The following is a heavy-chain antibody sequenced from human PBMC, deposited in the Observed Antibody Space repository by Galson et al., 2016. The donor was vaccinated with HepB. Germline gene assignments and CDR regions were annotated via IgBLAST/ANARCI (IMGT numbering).Heavy chain of an antibody. D-gene: IGHD4-17*01. CDR1: GYTFTNYG. V-gene: IGHV1-18*04. CDR3: ARLLTTVTAGRDYFDY. Sequence: VKVSCKASGYTFTNYGITWVRQAPGQGLEWMGWISVYDGNTNYAQKLQGRVTMTTDTSTSTAYMEVRNLRSDDTAVYYCARLLTTVTAGRDYFDYWGQGSLVTVSS. J-gene: IGHJ4*02. CDR2: ISVYDGNT.